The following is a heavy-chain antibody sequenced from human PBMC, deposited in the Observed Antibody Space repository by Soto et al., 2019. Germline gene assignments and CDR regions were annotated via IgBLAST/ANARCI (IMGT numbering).Heavy chain of an antibody. V-gene: IGHV1-69*13. CDR1: GYTFTTYD. Sequence: SVKVSCKASGYTFTTYDINWVRQAPGQGLEWLGGIIPIFATANYAQKFQGRVMITVDESTSTAYMELSSLRSEDTAVYYCARSVSFRYQLLKRGMDVWGQGTTVTVSS. CDR2: IIPIFATA. CDR3: ARSVSFRYQLLKRGMDV. D-gene: IGHD2-2*01. J-gene: IGHJ6*02.